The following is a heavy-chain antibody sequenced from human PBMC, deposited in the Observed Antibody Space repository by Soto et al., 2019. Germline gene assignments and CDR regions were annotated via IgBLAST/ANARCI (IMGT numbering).Heavy chain of an antibody. D-gene: IGHD5-18*01. CDR3: ARHPKDTAMVTNFDY. Sequence: PSETLSLTCTVSGDSVNSGRYYWHWIRQLPGKGLEWIGYIFYSGTTYYNPSLKSRVTISVDTSKNQFSLKLSSVTAADTAVYYCARHPKDTAMVTNFDYWGQGTLVTVSS. CDR1: GDSVNSGRYY. J-gene: IGHJ4*02. V-gene: IGHV4-39*01. CDR2: IFYSGTT.